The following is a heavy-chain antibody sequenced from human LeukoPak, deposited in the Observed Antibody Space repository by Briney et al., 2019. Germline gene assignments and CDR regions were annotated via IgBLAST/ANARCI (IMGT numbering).Heavy chain of an antibody. J-gene: IGHJ4*02. CDR1: GFTVSSSY. Sequence: GGSLRLSCAASGFTVSSSYMSWVRQAPGKGLEGVSVIYSGGNTYYADSVRGRFTISRDNSKNTVYLQMNSLRAEATAVYYCARLEQWPGLHDYWGQGTLVTVSS. D-gene: IGHD6-19*01. CDR3: ARLEQWPGLHDY. V-gene: IGHV3-53*01. CDR2: IYSGGNT.